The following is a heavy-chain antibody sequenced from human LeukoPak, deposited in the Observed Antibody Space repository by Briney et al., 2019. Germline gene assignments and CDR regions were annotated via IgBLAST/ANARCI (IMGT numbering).Heavy chain of an antibody. CDR3: AKGQTAYLEWLLNDAFDI. D-gene: IGHD3-3*01. V-gene: IGHV3-23*01. Sequence: PGGSLRLSCAASGFTFSSYAMSWVRQAPGKGLEWVSAISGSGGSTYYADSVKGRFTISRDNSKNTLYLQMNSLRAEDTAVYYCAKGQTAYLEWLLNDAFDIWGQGTMVTVSS. CDR1: GFTFSSYA. CDR2: ISGSGGST. J-gene: IGHJ3*02.